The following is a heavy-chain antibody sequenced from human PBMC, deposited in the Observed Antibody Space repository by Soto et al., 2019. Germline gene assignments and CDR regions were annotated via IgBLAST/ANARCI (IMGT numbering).Heavy chain of an antibody. CDR1: GYTFSTYG. J-gene: IGHJ5*02. CDR2: INVYNGNT. V-gene: IGHV1-18*01. D-gene: IGHD6-13*01. CDR3: AIGGHSSSWYGVNWFDP. Sequence: ASVKVSCKTSGYTFSTYGITWVRQAPGQGLEWMGWINVYNGNTDYAQKFQDRVTMTSNTSISTAYMELSSLKSEDTAVYYCAIGGHSSSWYGVNWFDPWGQGTLVTVSS.